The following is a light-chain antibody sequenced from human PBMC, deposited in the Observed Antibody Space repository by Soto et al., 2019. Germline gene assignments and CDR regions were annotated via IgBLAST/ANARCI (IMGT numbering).Light chain of an antibody. CDR1: ASDIGRYNY. CDR3: NSYVGSNNYV. CDR2: EVT. J-gene: IGLJ1*01. Sequence: QSVLTQPPSTSGTPGQRVTISCIGTASDIGRYNYVSWYQHHPGKAPKLIIYEVTKRPSGVPDRFSGSKSGNTASLTVSGLQADDEADYYCNSYVGSNNYVFGTGTKVTVL. V-gene: IGLV2-8*01.